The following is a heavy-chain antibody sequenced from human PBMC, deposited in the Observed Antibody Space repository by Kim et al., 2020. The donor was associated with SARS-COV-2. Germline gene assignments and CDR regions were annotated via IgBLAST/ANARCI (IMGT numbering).Heavy chain of an antibody. J-gene: IGHJ4*02. CDR3: ARRGSSSEDY. Sequence: DTSYSPSFQGQVTISADKSISTAYLQWSSLKASDTAMYYCARRGSSSEDYWGQGTLVTVSS. CDR2: DT. V-gene: IGHV5-51*01. D-gene: IGHD6-6*01.